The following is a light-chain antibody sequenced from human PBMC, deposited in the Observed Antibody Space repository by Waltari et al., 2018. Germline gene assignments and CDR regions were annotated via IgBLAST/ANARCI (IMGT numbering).Light chain of an antibody. CDR3: CSYAGSSTLPK. J-gene: IGLJ2*01. CDR2: EGS. CDR1: SSDVGRYDL. V-gene: IGLV2-23*01. Sequence: QSALTQPASVSGSPGQSITISCTGTSSDVGRYDLVSWYQQHPGKVPKRMIYEGSRRPSGVSNRFSGSKSGNTASLTISGLQPEDEADYYCCSYAGSSTLPKFGGGTKLTVL.